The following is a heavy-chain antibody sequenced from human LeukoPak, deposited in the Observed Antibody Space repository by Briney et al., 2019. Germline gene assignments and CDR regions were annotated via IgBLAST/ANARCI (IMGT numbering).Heavy chain of an antibody. D-gene: IGHD6-13*01. CDR1: GFTFSGSA. CDR2: IRSKANSYAT. J-gene: IGHJ4*02. Sequence: PGGSLRLSCAASGFTFSGSAMHWVRQASGKGLEWVGRIRSKANSYATAYAASVKGRFTTSRDDSKNTAYLQMNSLKTEDTAVYYCTRHQITAAADDYWGQGTLVTVSS. V-gene: IGHV3-73*01. CDR3: TRHQITAAADDY.